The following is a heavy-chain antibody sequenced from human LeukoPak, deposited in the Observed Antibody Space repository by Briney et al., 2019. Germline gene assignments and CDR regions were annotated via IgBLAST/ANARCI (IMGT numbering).Heavy chain of an antibody. V-gene: IGHV4-31*03. D-gene: IGHD2-2*01. CDR2: IYYSGST. CDR1: GGSISSGGYY. Sequence: SETLSLTCTVSGGSISSGGYYWSWIRQHPGKGLEWIGYIYYSGSTYYNPSLKSRVTISVDTSKNQFSLKLSSVTAADTAVYYCAREVERYCSSTSCLTSKSNWFDPWGQGTLVTVSS. J-gene: IGHJ5*02. CDR3: AREVERYCSSTSCLTSKSNWFDP.